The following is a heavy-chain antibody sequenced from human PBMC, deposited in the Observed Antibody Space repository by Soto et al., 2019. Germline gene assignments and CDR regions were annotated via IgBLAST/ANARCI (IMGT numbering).Heavy chain of an antibody. CDR1: GFTFSSYA. V-gene: IGHV3-23*01. CDR3: AKDRDGAAAGPTKFYGMGV. Sequence: GGSLRLSCAASGFTFSSYAMSWVRQAPGKGLEWVSVISGSGDSTYYADSVRGRFTISRDNSKNTLYLQMNSLRAEDTAVYYCAKDRDGAAAGPTKFYGMGVWGQGTTVTVSS. CDR2: ISGSGDST. D-gene: IGHD6-13*01. J-gene: IGHJ6*02.